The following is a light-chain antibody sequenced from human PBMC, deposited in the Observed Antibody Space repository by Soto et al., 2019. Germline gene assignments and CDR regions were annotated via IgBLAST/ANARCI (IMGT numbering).Light chain of an antibody. CDR2: KAS. CDR3: QHYNSYSEA. V-gene: IGKV1-5*03. Sequence: DIQMSQSTSTLSGSVGDRVTITCRASQTISSWLAWYQQKPGKAPKLLIYKASTLKSGVPSRFSGSGSGTEVTLTISSLQPDDFATYDCQHYNSYSEAFGQGTRLEIK. CDR1: QTISSW. J-gene: IGKJ5*01.